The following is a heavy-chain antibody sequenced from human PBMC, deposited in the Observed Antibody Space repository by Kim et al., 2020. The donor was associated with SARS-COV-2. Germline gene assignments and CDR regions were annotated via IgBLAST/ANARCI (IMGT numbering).Heavy chain of an antibody. CDR1: GGSISSGGYY. J-gene: IGHJ5*02. Sequence: SETLSLTCTVSGGSISSGGYYWSWIRQHPGKGLEWIGYIYYSGSTYYNPSLKSRVTISVDTSKNQFSLKLSSVTAADTAVYYCARVDWNYVSVEFDPWGQGTLVTVSS. D-gene: IGHD1-7*01. CDR2: IYYSGST. V-gene: IGHV4-31*03. CDR3: ARVDWNYVSVEFDP.